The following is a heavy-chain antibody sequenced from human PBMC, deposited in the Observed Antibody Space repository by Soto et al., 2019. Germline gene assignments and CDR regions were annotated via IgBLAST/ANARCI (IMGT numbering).Heavy chain of an antibody. CDR1: GFTSGSYW. J-gene: IGHJ6*02. D-gene: IGHD3-3*01. Sequence: GGSVRLSCVAPGFTSGSYWMAWVRQAPGKGLEWVSYISSGGQTIYYADSVKGRFTISRDNAKNSLYLQMNSLRGEDAAVYYCARERPSSDFWSGYSFGMDVWGQGTTVTVSS. V-gene: IGHV3-48*03. CDR3: ARERPSSDFWSGYSFGMDV. CDR2: ISSGGQTI.